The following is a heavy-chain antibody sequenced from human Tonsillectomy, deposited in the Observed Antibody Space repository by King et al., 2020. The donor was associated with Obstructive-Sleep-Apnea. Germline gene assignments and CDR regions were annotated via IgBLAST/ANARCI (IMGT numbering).Heavy chain of an antibody. CDR1: GGSISSGGYY. V-gene: IGHV4-31*03. J-gene: IGHJ3*02. D-gene: IGHD1-26*01. CDR3: ARERVGGSYPFDI. Sequence: VQLQESGPGLVKPSQTLSLTCTVSGGSISSGGYYCSWIRQHPGKGLEWIGYIYCSGSTYYTPSLKSRVTISVDTSKNQFSLKLSSVTAADTAVYYCARERVGGSYPFDIWGQGTMVTVSS. CDR2: IYCSGST.